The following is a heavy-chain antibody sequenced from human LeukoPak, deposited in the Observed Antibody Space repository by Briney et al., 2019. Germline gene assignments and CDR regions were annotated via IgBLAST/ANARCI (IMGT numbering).Heavy chain of an antibody. D-gene: IGHD4-23*01. V-gene: IGHV3-48*03. CDR1: GFTFSSYE. J-gene: IGHJ4*02. CDR3: ARGRYGGKRGCYFDY. CDR2: IGSSGSTT. Sequence: GGSLRLSCAASGFTFSSYEMNWVRQATGKGLESVSYIGSSGSTTYYADSVKGRFTISRDNAKNSLYLQMNSLRAEDTAVYYCARGRYGGKRGCYFDYWGQGTLVTVFS.